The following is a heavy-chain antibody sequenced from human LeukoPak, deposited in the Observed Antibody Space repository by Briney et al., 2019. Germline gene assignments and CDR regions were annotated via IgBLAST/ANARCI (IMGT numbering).Heavy chain of an antibody. CDR1: GFTFDDYA. CDR2: ISWNSGSI. Sequence: GGSLRLSCAASGFTFDDYAMHWVRQAPGKGLEWVSGISWNSGSIGYADSVKGRFTISRDNAKNSLYLQMNSLRAEDTALYYCAKGGILWFGELLIDYWGQGTLVTVSS. V-gene: IGHV3-9*01. CDR3: AKGGILWFGELLIDY. D-gene: IGHD3-10*01. J-gene: IGHJ4*02.